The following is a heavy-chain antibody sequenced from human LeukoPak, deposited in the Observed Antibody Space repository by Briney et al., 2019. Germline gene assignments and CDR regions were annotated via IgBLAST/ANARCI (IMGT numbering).Heavy chain of an antibody. J-gene: IGHJ1*01. V-gene: IGHV5-51*01. CDR1: EYSFTNYW. Sequence: GESLKISCKGSEYSFTNYWIGWVRQMPGKGLEWMGIIYPGDSDTRYSPSFQGQVTISADKSISTAYLQWSSLKVSDTAMYFCATYAGSYSKYFQHWGQGTLVTVTS. D-gene: IGHD3-10*01. CDR3: ATYAGSYSKYFQH. CDR2: IYPGDSDT.